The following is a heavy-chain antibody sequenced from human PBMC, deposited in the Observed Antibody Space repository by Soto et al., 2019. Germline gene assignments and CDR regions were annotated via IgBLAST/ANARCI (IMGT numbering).Heavy chain of an antibody. CDR2: IYHSGST. D-gene: IGHD1-26*01. CDR3: ARMSGTYYVPDY. CDR1: NASITSSGYY. J-gene: IGHJ4*02. V-gene: IGHV4-31*03. Sequence: QVQLQESGPRLVEASQTLSLTCTVSNASITSSGYYWSWVRQPPGKRLEWIGYIYHSGSTFYSPSLQRRLNMSVDTSKNQFSLTLRSVTAAGTAVYHCARMSGTYYVPDYWGQGTLVTVSS.